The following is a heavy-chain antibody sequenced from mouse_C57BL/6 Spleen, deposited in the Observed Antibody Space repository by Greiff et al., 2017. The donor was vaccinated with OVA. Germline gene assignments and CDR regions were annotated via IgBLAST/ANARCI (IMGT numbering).Heavy chain of an antibody. CDR2: ISSGGSYT. Sequence: EVMLVESGGDLVKPGGSLKLSCAASGFTFSSYGMSWVRQTPDKRLEWVATISSGGSYTYYPDSVKGRFTISRDNAKNTLYLQLRSLKSDDTAMYYCARRGYDDAMDYWGQGTSVTVSS. CDR3: ARRGYDDAMDY. J-gene: IGHJ4*01. D-gene: IGHD2-2*01. CDR1: GFTFSSYG. V-gene: IGHV5-6*02.